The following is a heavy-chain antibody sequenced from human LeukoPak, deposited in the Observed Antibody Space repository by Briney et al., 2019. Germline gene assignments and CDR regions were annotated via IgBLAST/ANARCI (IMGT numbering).Heavy chain of an antibody. CDR3: ARDVVMITFGGVIVPDAFDI. CDR2: IYTSGST. D-gene: IGHD3-16*02. CDR1: GGSISSYY. Sequence: SETLSLTCTVSGGSISSYYWSWIRQPAGKGLEWIGRIYTSGSTNYNPSLKSRVTMSVDTSKNQFSLKLSSVTAADTAVYYCARDVVMITFGGVIVPDAFDIWGQGTTVTVSS. V-gene: IGHV4-4*07. J-gene: IGHJ3*02.